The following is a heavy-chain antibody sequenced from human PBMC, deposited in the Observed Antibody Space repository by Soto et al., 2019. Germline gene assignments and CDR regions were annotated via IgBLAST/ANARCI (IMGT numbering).Heavy chain of an antibody. V-gene: IGHV4-38-2*02. CDR3: ARDGPLLRFLEWLPLDY. Sequence: SETLSLTCTVSGYSISSGYYWGWIRQPPGKGLEWIGSIYHSGSTYYNPSLKSRVTISVDTSKNQFSLKLSSVTAADTAVYYCARDGPLLRFLEWLPLDYWGQGTLVTVSS. CDR1: GYSISSGYY. J-gene: IGHJ4*02. CDR2: IYHSGST. D-gene: IGHD3-3*01.